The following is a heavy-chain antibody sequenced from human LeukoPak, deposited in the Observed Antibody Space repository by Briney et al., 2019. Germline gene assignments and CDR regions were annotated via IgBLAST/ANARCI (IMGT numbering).Heavy chain of an antibody. CDR1: GFTFSSYA. CDR3: AKTGVGYYGSGSYSDYGDYFDY. Sequence: GGSLRLSCAASGFTFSSYAMSWVRQAPGKGLEWVSAISGSGGSTYYADSVKGRFTISRDNSKNTLYLQMNSLRAEDTAVYYCAKTGVGYYGSGSYSDYGDYFDYWGQGTLVTVSS. D-gene: IGHD3-10*01. V-gene: IGHV3-23*01. CDR2: ISGSGGST. J-gene: IGHJ4*02.